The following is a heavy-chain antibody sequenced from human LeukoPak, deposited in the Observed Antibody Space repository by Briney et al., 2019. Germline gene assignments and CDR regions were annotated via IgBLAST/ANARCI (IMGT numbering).Heavy chain of an antibody. D-gene: IGHD2-2*01. J-gene: IGHJ5*02. CDR1: GFTFSSYG. V-gene: IGHV3-33*01. CDR3: ARDGVENCSSTSCYLRRGWFDP. CDR2: IWYDGSNK. Sequence: PGGSLRLSCAASGFTFSSYGMHWVRQAPGKGLEWVAVIWYDGSNKYYADSVKGRFTISRDNSKNTLYLQMNSLRAEDTAVYYCARDGVENCSSTSCYLRRGWFDPWGQGTLVTVSS.